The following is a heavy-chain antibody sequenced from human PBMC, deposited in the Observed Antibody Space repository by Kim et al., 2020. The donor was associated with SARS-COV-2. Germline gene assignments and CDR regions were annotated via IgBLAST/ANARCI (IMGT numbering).Heavy chain of an antibody. V-gene: IGHV3-30*18. D-gene: IGHD1-26*01. Sequence: GGSLRLSCAASGFTFSSYGMHWVRQAPGKGLEWVAVISYDGSNKYYADSVKGRFTISRDNSKNTLYLQMNSLRAEDTAVYYCAKRGSGSYLGVVYWGQGTLVTVSS. CDR3: AKRGSGSYLGVVY. J-gene: IGHJ4*02. CDR1: GFTFSSYG. CDR2: ISYDGSNK.